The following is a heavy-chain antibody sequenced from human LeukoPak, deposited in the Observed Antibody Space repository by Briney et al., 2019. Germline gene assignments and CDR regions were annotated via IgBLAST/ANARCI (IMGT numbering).Heavy chain of an antibody. J-gene: IGHJ4*02. CDR2: TSSDLNVK. CDR3: AREGYYGSGSPPSLYFDY. V-gene: IGHV3-30-3*01. Sequence: GGSLRLSCAASGFTFRNYVIHWVRQAPGKGLEWVAVTSSDLNVKLYADSVKGRFTISRDNSRSTLYLQMNSLRPEDTAIYYCAREGYYGSGSPPSLYFDYWGQGTLVTVFS. CDR1: GFTFRNYV. D-gene: IGHD3-10*01.